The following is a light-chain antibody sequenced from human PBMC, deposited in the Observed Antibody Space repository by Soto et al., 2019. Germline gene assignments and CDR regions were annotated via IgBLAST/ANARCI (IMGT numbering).Light chain of an antibody. CDR1: QSVKSSY. V-gene: IGKV3-20*01. CDR3: QKYNSAPLT. J-gene: IGKJ4*01. CDR2: GTS. Sequence: EIVLTQSPGTLSLSPGERATLPCRASQSVKSSYLAWYQHKPGQAPRLLIYGTSSRATGIPDRFSGSGSGTDFTLTISRLEPEDFAAYYCQKYNSAPLTFGGVTKVEIK.